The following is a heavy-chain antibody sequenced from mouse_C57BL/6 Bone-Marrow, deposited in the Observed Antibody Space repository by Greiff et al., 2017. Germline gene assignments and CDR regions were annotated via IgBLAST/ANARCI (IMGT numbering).Heavy chain of an antibody. CDR1: GFNIKDYY. J-gene: IGHJ1*03. D-gene: IGHD1-1*01. CDR3: TTFISTVVAIYWYFDV. Sequence: VQLQQSGAELVRPGASVKLSCTASGFNIKDYYMHWVKQRPEQGLEWIGRIDPEDGDTEYAPKFQGKATLTADTSSNTAYLQLSSLTSEDTAFYYCTTFISTVVAIYWYFDVWGTGTTVTVSS. CDR2: IDPEDGDT. V-gene: IGHV14-1*01.